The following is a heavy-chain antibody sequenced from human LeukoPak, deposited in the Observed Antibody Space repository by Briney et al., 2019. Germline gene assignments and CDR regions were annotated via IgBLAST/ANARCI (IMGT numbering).Heavy chain of an antibody. CDR1: GFTFSSYS. CDR2: ISSSSSYI. D-gene: IGHD3-10*01. Sequence: GGSLRLSCAASGFTFSSYSMNWVRQAPGKGLEWVSSISSSSSYIYYADSVKGRFTVSRDNAKNSLYLQMNSLRTEDTAVYYCARDTSYLWFGELTPYYFDYWGQETLVTVSS. J-gene: IGHJ4*02. V-gene: IGHV3-21*01. CDR3: ARDTSYLWFGELTPYYFDY.